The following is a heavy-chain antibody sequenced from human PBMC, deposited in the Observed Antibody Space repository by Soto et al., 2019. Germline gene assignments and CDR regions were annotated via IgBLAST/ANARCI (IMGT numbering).Heavy chain of an antibody. Sequence: QLQLRESGPGLVKPSETLSLTCTVSGGSISGGVGGLYYWSWIRQPPGKGLEWIGYIYDSGSTYYSPSRKSRVSISMDTSKNQFSLRLRSVTAADTAVYYCARGVIAMTTDWYFDIWGRGTLVTVSA. CDR2: IYDSGST. CDR3: ARGVIAMTTDWYFDI. D-gene: IGHD4-17*01. CDR1: GGSISGGVGGLYY. J-gene: IGHJ2*01. V-gene: IGHV4-30-4*01.